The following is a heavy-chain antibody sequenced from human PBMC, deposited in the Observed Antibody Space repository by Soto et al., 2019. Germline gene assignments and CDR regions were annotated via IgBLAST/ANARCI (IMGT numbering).Heavy chain of an antibody. CDR2: IAYNGGT. CDR3: TRGGNFYEYMI. V-gene: IGHV4-61*08. CDR1: DGSVSSYGYY. J-gene: IGHJ4*02. D-gene: IGHD3-16*01. Sequence: QVQLQESGPGLVKPSETLSLTCTVSDGSVSSYGYYWTWVRQAPGKGLEWIGYIAYNGGTSYNPSLRSRVTISVDTSKRQFSLDLSFAAAADTALYYCTRGGNFYEYMIWGQGTRVTVSS.